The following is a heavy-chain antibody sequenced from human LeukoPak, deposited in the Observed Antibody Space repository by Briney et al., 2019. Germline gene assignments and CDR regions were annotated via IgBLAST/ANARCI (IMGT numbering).Heavy chain of an antibody. D-gene: IGHD2-15*01. J-gene: IGHJ3*02. CDR1: GGSINKYY. CDR2: IYTRWST. V-gene: IGHV4-4*07. CDR3: ARGRYCSADICSGGDAFDI. Sequence: SETLSLTCTVCGGSINKYYWSWIRQPAGKGLEWIGRIYTRWSTNYNPSLKSRVTMSVDTSKNQFSLKLSSVTAEDTAVYYCARGRYCSADICSGGDAFDIWGQGTMVSVSS.